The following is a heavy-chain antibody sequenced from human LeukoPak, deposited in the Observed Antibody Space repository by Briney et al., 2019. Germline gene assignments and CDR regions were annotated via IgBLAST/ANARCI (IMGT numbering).Heavy chain of an antibody. CDR1: GFTFSSYS. D-gene: IGHD1-7*01. V-gene: IGHV3-48*01. Sequence: GGSLRLSCAAFGFTFSSYSMNWVRQAPGKGLEWVSYISSSSSTIYYADSVKGRFTISRDNAKNSLYLQMNSLRAEDTAVYYCARGGTGTSLDWGQGTLVTVSS. CDR3: ARGGTGTSLD. J-gene: IGHJ4*02. CDR2: ISSSSSTI.